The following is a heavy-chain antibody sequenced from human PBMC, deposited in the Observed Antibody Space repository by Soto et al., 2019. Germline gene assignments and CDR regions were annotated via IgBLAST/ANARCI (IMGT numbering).Heavy chain of an antibody. Sequence: ASVKVSCKASGYTFTTYYMHWVRQAPGQGLEWMGIINPSGGSTRYAQRFQGRVTMTRDTSTSTVYMELSSLRSEDTAVYYCTRAQGETVHFDYWGQGTLVTVSS. CDR3: TRAQGETVHFDY. D-gene: IGHD2-21*01. CDR2: INPSGGST. CDR1: GYTFTTYY. J-gene: IGHJ4*02. V-gene: IGHV1-46*03.